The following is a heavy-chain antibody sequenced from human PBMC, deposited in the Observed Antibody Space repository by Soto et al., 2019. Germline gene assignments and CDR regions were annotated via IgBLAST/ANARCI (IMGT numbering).Heavy chain of an antibody. CDR3: ARQYYYDSSSDAFDI. D-gene: IGHD3-22*01. Sequence: RGESLKISCKGSGYSVTSYWSGWVRQMPGKGLEWMGIIYPGDSDTRYSPSFQGQVTISADKSISTAYLQWSSLKASDTAMYYCARQYYYDSSSDAFDIWGQGTMVTVSS. CDR2: IYPGDSDT. CDR1: GYSVTSYW. J-gene: IGHJ3*02. V-gene: IGHV5-51*01.